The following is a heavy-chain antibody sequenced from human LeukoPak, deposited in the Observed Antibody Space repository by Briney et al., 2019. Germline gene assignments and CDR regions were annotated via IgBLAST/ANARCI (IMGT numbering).Heavy chain of an antibody. J-gene: IGHJ4*02. CDR1: GGSISSYY. CDR3: ARWMVRGPRAGFDY. CDR2: IYYSGST. D-gene: IGHD3-10*01. Sequence: MSSETLSLTCTVSGGSISSYYWSWIRQPPGKGLEWIGYIYYSGSTNYNPSLKSRVTISVDTSKNQFSLKLSSVTAADTAVYYCARWMVRGPRAGFDYWGQGTLVTVSS. V-gene: IGHV4-59*08.